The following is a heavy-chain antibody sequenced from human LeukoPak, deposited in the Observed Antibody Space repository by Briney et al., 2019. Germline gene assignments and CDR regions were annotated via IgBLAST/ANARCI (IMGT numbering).Heavy chain of an antibody. D-gene: IGHD3-22*01. V-gene: IGHV3-15*01. Sequence: PGGSLRLSCAASGYPFSVGWMTWVRQGPGKGLEWVGHIKSKANGGATDYAAPVKGRFTISRDDSKNTLYLQMNSLKTEDTAVYYCTTGGEARYYDPGYWGQGTLVTVSS. CDR2: IKSKANGGAT. CDR3: TTGGEARYYDPGY. CDR1: GYPFSVGW. J-gene: IGHJ4*02.